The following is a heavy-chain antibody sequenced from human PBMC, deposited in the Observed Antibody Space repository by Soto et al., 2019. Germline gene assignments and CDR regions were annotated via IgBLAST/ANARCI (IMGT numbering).Heavy chain of an antibody. D-gene: IGHD2-15*01. Sequence: LRLSCIYSGFTFRTYTMNWVRQAPGKGLEWVSGIRGFSPYTFYAESVKGRFTISRDNAKNSLYLQMNSLRAEDTAVYYCARDRGYDAHDYYYNAMDVWGQGTTVTVSS. CDR1: GFTFRTYT. J-gene: IGHJ6*02. CDR2: IRGFSPYT. CDR3: ARDRGYDAHDYYYNAMDV. V-gene: IGHV3-21*01.